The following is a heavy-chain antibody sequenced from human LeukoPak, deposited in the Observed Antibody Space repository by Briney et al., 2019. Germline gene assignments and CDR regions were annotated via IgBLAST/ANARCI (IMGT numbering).Heavy chain of an antibody. D-gene: IGHD3-16*01. Sequence: PGRSLTLPSAASGFSFSTFGMHWPPRAPGKGLEGVAVIWNDGSKKFYAEYVKGRFTISRYNYPNSLYLKRKSLRDEDTAVYSCGGDSLGGDYWGQGTLVTVSS. V-gene: IGHV3-33*08. CDR2: IWNDGSKK. CDR3: GGDSLGGDY. CDR1: GFSFSTFG. J-gene: IGHJ4*02.